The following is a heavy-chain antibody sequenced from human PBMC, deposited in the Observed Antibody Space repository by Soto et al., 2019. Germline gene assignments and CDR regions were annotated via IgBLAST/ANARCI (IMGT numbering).Heavy chain of an antibody. CDR3: ARGGYYVSVDV. J-gene: IGHJ6*04. D-gene: IGHD3-10*02. CDR1: GGSVTISNW. V-gene: IGHV4-4*02. Sequence: QVQLQESGPGLVKPSGTLSLTCAVSGGSVTISNWWSWVRQTPGKGLEWIGQIHHSGSTNYNPSLTSRVTISVDKSKNQFSLEMKAVTAADTAVYYCARGGYYVSVDVWGKGTTVTVSS. CDR2: IHHSGST.